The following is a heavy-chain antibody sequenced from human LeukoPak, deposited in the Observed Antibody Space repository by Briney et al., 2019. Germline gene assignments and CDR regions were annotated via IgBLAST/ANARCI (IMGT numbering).Heavy chain of an antibody. V-gene: IGHV3-21*04. J-gene: IGHJ6*03. CDR1: GFTFSSYS. CDR3: ARDHPPQYSVAGIDYYYYMDV. Sequence: GGSLRLSCAASGFTFSSYSMNWVRQAPGKGLEWVSSISSSSSYIYYADSVKGRFTISRDNAKNSLYLQMNSLRAEDTAVYYCARDHPPQYSVAGIDYYYYMDVWGKGTTVTVSS. CDR2: ISSSSSYI. D-gene: IGHD6-19*01.